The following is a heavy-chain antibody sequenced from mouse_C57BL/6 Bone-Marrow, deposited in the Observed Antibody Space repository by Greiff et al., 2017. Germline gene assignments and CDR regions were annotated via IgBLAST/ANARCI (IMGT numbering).Heavy chain of an antibody. D-gene: IGHD2-1*01. V-gene: IGHV1-50*01. CDR3: ARSDGKYYYFGD. CDR2: IDPSGSYT. J-gene: IGHJ2*01. Sequence: QVQLKQPGAELVKPGASVKLSCKASGYTFTSYWMQWVKQRPGQGLEWIGEIDPSGSYTNNNQKFKGKATLTVDTSSSTAYMQPSSLTSEDSAVYYGARSDGKYYYFGDRGQGATLTVAT. CDR1: GYTFTSYW.